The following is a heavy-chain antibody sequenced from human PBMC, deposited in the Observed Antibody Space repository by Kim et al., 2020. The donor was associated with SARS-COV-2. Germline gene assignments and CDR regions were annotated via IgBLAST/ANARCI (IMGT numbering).Heavy chain of an antibody. CDR2: ISSSGTTM. CDR3: ARVLGYYSMVV. D-gene: IGHD7-27*01. CDR1: GFTFSDYY. J-gene: IGHJ6*02. Sequence: GGSLRLSCAASGFTFSDYYMSWVRQVPGKGLDWFSYISSSGTTMYYADSVKGRFTISRDNAENSLYLQMNSLRAEDTAMYYCARVLGYYSMVVWGQGTTV. V-gene: IGHV3-11*01.